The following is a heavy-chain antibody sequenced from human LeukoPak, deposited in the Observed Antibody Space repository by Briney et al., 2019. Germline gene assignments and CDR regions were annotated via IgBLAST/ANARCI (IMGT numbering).Heavy chain of an antibody. J-gene: IGHJ4*02. CDR1: GGTFSSYA. CDR3: ARDRGSSWYVDY. Sequence: GSSVKVSCKASGGTFSSYAISWVRQAPGQGLEWMGWINPSSGGTEFEQKFQGRVTMTGDTSISTAYMELSRLRSDYTAVYYCARDRGSSWYVDYWGQGTLVTVSS. D-gene: IGHD6-13*01. CDR2: INPSSGGT. V-gene: IGHV1-2*02.